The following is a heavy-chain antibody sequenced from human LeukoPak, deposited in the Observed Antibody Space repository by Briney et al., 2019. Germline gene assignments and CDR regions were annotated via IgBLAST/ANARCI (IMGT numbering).Heavy chain of an antibody. CDR2: ISGSGGST. Sequence: GGSLRLSCAASGFTFDDYAMHWVRQAPGKGLEWVSGISGSGGSTYYADSVKGRFTISRDNSKNTLYLQMNSLRAEDTAVYYCAKRSWFDPWGQGTLVTVSS. CDR3: AKRSWFDP. CDR1: GFTFDDYA. J-gene: IGHJ5*02. V-gene: IGHV3-23*01.